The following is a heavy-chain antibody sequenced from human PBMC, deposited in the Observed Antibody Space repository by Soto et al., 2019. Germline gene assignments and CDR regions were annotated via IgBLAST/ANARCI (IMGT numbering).Heavy chain of an antibody. J-gene: IGHJ5*02. CDR1: GLSLTSSGVG. V-gene: IGHV2-5*02. Sequence: QITLKESGPTLVKPTQTLTLTCTLSGLSLTSSGVGVGWIRQPPGKALEWLALIYWDDDKWYRPSLKSRPTIPTAPSNNQVVLRMTNLDSVDTATYLCAGRSCSGGSCYGVWFDPWGQGTLVTVSS. CDR3: AGRSCSGGSCYGVWFDP. CDR2: IYWDDDK. D-gene: IGHD2-15*01.